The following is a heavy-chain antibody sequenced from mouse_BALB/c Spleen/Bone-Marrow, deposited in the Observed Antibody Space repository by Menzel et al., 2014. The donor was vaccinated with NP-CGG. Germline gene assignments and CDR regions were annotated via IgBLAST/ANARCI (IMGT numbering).Heavy chain of an antibody. CDR1: GYTFTDYY. J-gene: IGHJ2*01. Sequence: VQLKESGPELVKPGASVKMSCKASGYTFTDYYMKWVKQCHGKSLEWIGDINPNNGGTSYNQKFKGKATLTVDKSSSTAYMQLNSLTSEDSAVYYCARGARATYYWGQGTTLTVSS. D-gene: IGHD3-1*01. CDR3: ARGARATYY. CDR2: INPNNGGT. V-gene: IGHV1-26*01.